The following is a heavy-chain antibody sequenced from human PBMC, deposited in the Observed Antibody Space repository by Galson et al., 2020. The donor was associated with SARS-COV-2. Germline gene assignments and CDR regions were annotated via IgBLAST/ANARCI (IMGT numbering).Heavy chain of an antibody. Sequence: GGSLRLSCTASGFTFSSYSFSWVRQAPGKGLEWVSHISSSSTTIYYADSVNGRFTISRDNAKKSLYLQMDSLSDADTAVYYCARDCSGGSCYREIYYFDFWGQGTLVTVSS. J-gene: IGHJ4*02. CDR1: GFTFSSYS. D-gene: IGHD2-15*01. CDR3: ARDCSGGSCYREIYYFDF. CDR2: ISSSSTTI. V-gene: IGHV3-48*02.